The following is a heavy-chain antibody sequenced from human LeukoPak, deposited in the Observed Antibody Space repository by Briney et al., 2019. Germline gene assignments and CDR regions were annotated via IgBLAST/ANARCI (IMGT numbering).Heavy chain of an antibody. V-gene: IGHV4-59*08. CDR3: ARTVLRRYFDL. J-gene: IGHJ2*01. Sequence: SETLSLTCTVSGGSISSYYWSWLRQPPGKGLEWIGYIYYSGSTNYNPSLKSRVTISVDTSKNQFSLELSSVTAADTAVYYCARTVLRRYFDLWGRGTLVTVSS. D-gene: IGHD3-3*01. CDR1: GGSISSYY. CDR2: IYYSGST.